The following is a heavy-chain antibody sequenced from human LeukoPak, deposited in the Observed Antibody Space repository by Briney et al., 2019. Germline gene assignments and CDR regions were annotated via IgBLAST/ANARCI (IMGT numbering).Heavy chain of an antibody. V-gene: IGHV4-59*08. D-gene: IGHD4-23*01. CDR1: GGSISGYY. CDR3: ARGDYGGNSGYYYGMDV. Sequence: SETLSLTCTVSGGSISGYYWNWIRQPPGKGLEWIEYIYYSGSTSYNPSLKSRVTISVDTSKNQFSLNLTSLTAADTAVYYCARGDYGGNSGYYYGMDVWGQGTTVTVSS. J-gene: IGHJ6*02. CDR2: IYYSGST.